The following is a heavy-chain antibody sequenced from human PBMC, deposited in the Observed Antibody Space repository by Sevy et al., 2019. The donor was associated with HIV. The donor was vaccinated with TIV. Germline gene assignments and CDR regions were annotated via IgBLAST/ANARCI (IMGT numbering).Heavy chain of an antibody. CDR1: DASITTNY. Sequence: SETLSLTCIVSDASITTNYWSWIRQAPGKGLEWIGYFFHSGSTNYNRSLRSRVTISGDTSKNEFSLRLTSVTAADTAIYYCARSRVYPRDSDDGFANWGQGTMVTVSS. J-gene: IGHJ3*02. V-gene: IGHV4-59*01. CDR3: ARSRVYPRDSDDGFAN. D-gene: IGHD6-6*01. CDR2: FFHSGST.